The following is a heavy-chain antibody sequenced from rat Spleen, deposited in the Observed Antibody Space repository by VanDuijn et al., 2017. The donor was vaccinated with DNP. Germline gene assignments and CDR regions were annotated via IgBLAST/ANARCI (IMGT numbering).Heavy chain of an antibody. V-gene: IGHV5S10*01. CDR1: GFTFNDYN. CDR3: AKDMNYGGLYALDA. J-gene: IGHJ4*01. D-gene: IGHD1-11*01. Sequence: EVQLVESGGDLVQPGGSLKLSCAASGFTFNDYNMAWVRQAPKKGLEWVATIIYDGSRTYYRDSVKGRFTISRDNAKSTLYLQMDSLRSEDTATYYCAKDMNYGGLYALDAWGQGTSVTVSS. CDR2: IIYDGSRT.